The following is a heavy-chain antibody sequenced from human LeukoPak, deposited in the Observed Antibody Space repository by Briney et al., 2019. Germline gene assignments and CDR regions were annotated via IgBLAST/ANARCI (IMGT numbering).Heavy chain of an antibody. CDR1: GFTLSSYS. CDR2: ISSSSSYI. Sequence: GGSLRLSCAASGFTLSSYSMNWVPQAPGKGLEWVSSISSSSSYIYYADSVKGRFTISRDNAKNSLYLQMNSLRAEDTAVYYCASGHYGSGSGGYWGQGTLVTVSS. CDR3: ASGHYGSGSGGY. D-gene: IGHD3-10*01. J-gene: IGHJ4*02. V-gene: IGHV3-21*01.